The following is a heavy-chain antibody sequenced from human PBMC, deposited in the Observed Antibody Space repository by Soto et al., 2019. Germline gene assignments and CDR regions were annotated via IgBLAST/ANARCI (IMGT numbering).Heavy chain of an antibody. D-gene: IGHD7-27*01. CDR1: GGTFSSYA. V-gene: IGHV1-69*01. CDR3: ARSEGTGDSRPDYFDY. J-gene: IGHJ4*02. Sequence: QVQLVQSGAEVKKPGSSVKVSCKASGGTFSSYAISWVRQAPGQGLEWMGGIIPIFGTANYAQKFQGRGTITADESTSTAYMELSSLRSEDTAVYYCARSEGTGDSRPDYFDYWGQGTLVTVSS. CDR2: IIPIFGTA.